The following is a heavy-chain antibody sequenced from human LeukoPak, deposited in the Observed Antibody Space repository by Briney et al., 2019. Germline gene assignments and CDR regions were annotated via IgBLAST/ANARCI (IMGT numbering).Heavy chain of an antibody. V-gene: IGHV3-30*02. CDR3: AKAGRGIVVVIDFDY. Sequence: GGSLRLSCAGSGFSFSSYGMHWVRQAPGKGLEWLAFIRSDGSNKYYADSVKGRFTISRDNSKNTLYLQMNSLRAEDTAVYYCAKAGRGIVVVIDFDYWGQGTLVTVSS. J-gene: IGHJ4*02. CDR1: GFSFSSYG. CDR2: IRSDGSNK. D-gene: IGHD3-22*01.